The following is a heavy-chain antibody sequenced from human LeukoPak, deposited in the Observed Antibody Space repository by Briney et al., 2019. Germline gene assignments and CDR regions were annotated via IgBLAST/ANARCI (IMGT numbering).Heavy chain of an antibody. CDR2: IKTKADGGIL. Sequence: GGSLRLSCAASGFTFSNAWMNWVRQTAGKGLEWVGRIKTKADGGILDYAAPVKGRFTISRDDSKNTLYLQMNSLITEDTAVYYCATLFGDYAPFDYWGQGTLVTVSS. D-gene: IGHD4-17*01. J-gene: IGHJ4*02. CDR3: ATLFGDYAPFDY. CDR1: GFTFSNAW. V-gene: IGHV3-15*01.